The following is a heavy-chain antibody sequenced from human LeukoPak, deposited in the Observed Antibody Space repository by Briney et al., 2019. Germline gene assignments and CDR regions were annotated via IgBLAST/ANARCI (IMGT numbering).Heavy chain of an antibody. J-gene: IGHJ4*02. Sequence: GGSLRLSCAASGFTFSSYSMNWVRQAPGKGLEWVAVISYDGSNKYYADSVKGRFTISRDNSKNTLYLQMNSLRAEDTAVYYCARDGGRLYFDYWGQGTLVTVSS. CDR1: GFTFSSYS. CDR2: ISYDGSNK. D-gene: IGHD2-15*01. CDR3: ARDGGRLYFDY. V-gene: IGHV3-30*03.